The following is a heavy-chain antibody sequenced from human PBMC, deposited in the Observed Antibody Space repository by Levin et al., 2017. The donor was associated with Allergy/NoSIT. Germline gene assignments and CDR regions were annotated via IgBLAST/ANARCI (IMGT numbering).Heavy chain of an antibody. D-gene: IGHD3-22*01. CDR2: ISSSSSTI. Sequence: GGSLRLSCAASGFTFSSYSMNWVRQAPGKGLEWVSYISSSSSTIYYADSVKGRFTISRDNAKNSLYLQMNSLRDEDTAVYYCARDRAYYDSSGYYDNWFDPWGQGTLVTVSS. CDR3: ARDRAYYDSSGYYDNWFDP. CDR1: GFTFSSYS. V-gene: IGHV3-48*02. J-gene: IGHJ5*02.